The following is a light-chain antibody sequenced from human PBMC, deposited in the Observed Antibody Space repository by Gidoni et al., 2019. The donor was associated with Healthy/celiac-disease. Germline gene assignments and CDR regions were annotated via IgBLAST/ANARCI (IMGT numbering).Light chain of an antibody. V-gene: IGKV3-20*01. J-gene: IGKJ2*01. CDR1: QSVSSSY. Sequence: ELVLTQYQGTLSLSPGESATLSCRASQSVSSSYLAWYQQNPGPAPRLLIDGASSRATSIPDRCSGSGSGTDFTLTISRLEPEDFAVDYCQQYGSSPYTFGQGTKLEIK. CDR3: QQYGSSPYT. CDR2: GAS.